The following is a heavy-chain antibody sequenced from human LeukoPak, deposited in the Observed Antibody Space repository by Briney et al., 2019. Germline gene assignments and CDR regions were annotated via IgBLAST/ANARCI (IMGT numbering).Heavy chain of an antibody. CDR2: FDPEDGET. CDR3: ARDRRPIAAAGEYYYYGMDV. CDR1: GYTLTELS. Sequence: ASVKVSCKVSGYTLTELSMHWVRQAPGKGLEWMGGFDPEDGETIYAQKFQGRVTMTEDTSTDTAYMELSSLRSEDTAVYYCARDRRPIAAAGEYYYYGMDVWGQGTTVTVSS. D-gene: IGHD6-13*01. J-gene: IGHJ6*02. V-gene: IGHV1-24*01.